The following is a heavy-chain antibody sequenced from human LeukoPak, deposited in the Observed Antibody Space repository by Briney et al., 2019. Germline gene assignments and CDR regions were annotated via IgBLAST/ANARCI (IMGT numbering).Heavy chain of an antibody. CDR2: IYPGDSDT. CDR3: ARRRCSGGSCPYYFDY. J-gene: IGHJ4*02. CDR1: GYSFTSYW. D-gene: IGHD2-15*01. V-gene: IGHV5-51*01. Sequence: GESLKISCKGSGYSFTSYWIGWVRQMPGKGLEWMGIIYPGDSDTRYSPSFQGQVTISADKSISTAYLQWSSLKASDTATYYCARRRCSGGSCPYYFDYWGQGTLVTVSS.